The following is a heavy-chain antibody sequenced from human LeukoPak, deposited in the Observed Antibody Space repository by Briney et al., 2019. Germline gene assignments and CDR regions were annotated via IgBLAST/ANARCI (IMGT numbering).Heavy chain of an antibody. CDR1: GFTFSSYA. D-gene: IGHD2-15*01. V-gene: IGHV3-30-3*01. CDR3: ARGPDIVVVVAATSFDY. Sequence: GGSLRLSCAASGFTFSSYAMHWVRQAPGKGLEWVAVISYDGSNKYYADSVKGRFTISRDNSKNTLYLQMNGLRAEDTAVYYCARGPDIVVVVAATSFDYWGQGTLVTVSS. J-gene: IGHJ4*02. CDR2: ISYDGSNK.